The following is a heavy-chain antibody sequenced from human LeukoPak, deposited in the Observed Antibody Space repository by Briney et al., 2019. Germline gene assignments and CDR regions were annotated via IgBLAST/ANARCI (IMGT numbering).Heavy chain of an antibody. CDR2: NT. CDR3: ASSYRSSDQKIYL. D-gene: IGHD6-6*01. J-gene: IGHJ4*01. V-gene: IGHV4-39*01. CDR1: GASISSTTYF. Sequence: PSETLSLTCTVSGASISSTTYFWGWIRQPPGKGLEWIGSNTYYNPSLKSRVTISLDTSKNQFSLKVRSLTAADTAVYYCASSYRSSDQKIYLWGQGILGNGSS.